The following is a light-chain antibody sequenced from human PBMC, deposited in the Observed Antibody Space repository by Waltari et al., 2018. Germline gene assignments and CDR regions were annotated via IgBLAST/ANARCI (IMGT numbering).Light chain of an antibody. J-gene: IGLJ3*02. V-gene: IGLV2-14*01. CDR2: VVT. CDR1: SNDVGAYSF. CDR3: SSYTSRKTLV. Sequence: QSALTQPASVSGSPGQSITISCTGTSNDVGAYSFDSWYQQHPGKVPKLLIYVVTNRPSGVSDLFSGSKSGNTASLTISGLQAEDESDYYCSSYTSRKTLVFGGGTKLTVL.